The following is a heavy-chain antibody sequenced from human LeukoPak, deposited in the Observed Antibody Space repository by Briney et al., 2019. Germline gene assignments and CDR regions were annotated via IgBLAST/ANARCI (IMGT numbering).Heavy chain of an antibody. Sequence: PGGSLRLSCAASGFTFSSYGMHWVRQAPGKGLEWVAVISYDGSNKYYADSVKGRFTISRDNSKNTLYLQMNSLRAEDTAVYYCAKDLTLLWFGELFMPLDFDPWGQGTLVTVSS. CDR3: AKDLTLLWFGELFMPLDFDP. CDR2: ISYDGSNK. V-gene: IGHV3-30*18. CDR1: GFTFSSYG. D-gene: IGHD3-10*01. J-gene: IGHJ5*02.